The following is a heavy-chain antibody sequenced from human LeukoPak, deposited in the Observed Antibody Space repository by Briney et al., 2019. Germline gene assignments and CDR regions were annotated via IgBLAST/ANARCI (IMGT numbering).Heavy chain of an antibody. CDR1: GFSLSGYW. CDR3: AREADQGVNY. V-gene: IGHV3-74*01. Sequence: GGSLRLSCVASGFSLSGYWMYWVRQAPGKGLMYISRNNGDGSTTNYADVVKGRFTISRDNAKNSLYLQMNSLRAEDAAVYYCAREADQGVNYWGQGTLVTVSS. J-gene: IGHJ4*02. CDR2: NNGDGSTT. D-gene: IGHD2-21*01.